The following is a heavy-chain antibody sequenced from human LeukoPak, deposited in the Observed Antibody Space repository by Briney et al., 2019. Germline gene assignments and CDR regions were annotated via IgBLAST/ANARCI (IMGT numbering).Heavy chain of an antibody. Sequence: GESLKISCQGSGYSFSSYWIAWVRQMPGKGLEWMGVIYPGDSDAKYNPSFQGQVTISADKSITTAYLQWSSLKASDTAMYYCARHGIVVPRDAFDIWGQGTMVTVSS. D-gene: IGHD2-2*01. CDR1: GYSFSSYW. J-gene: IGHJ3*02. CDR2: IYPGDSDA. V-gene: IGHV5-51*01. CDR3: ARHGIVVPRDAFDI.